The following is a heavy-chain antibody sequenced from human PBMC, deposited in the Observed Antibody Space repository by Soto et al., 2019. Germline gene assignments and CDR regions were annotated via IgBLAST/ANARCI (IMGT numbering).Heavy chain of an antibody. V-gene: IGHV1-46*03. CDR2: INPSGGST. CDR3: ARDKVLGYYSYGMDV. D-gene: IGHD7-27*01. J-gene: IGHJ6*02. Sequence: QVQLVQSGAEVKKPGASVKVSCKASGYTFTSYYMHWVRQAPGQGLEWMGIINPSGGSTSYAQKFQGRVTMTRATSTSTVYMELSSLRSEDTAVYYCARDKVLGYYSYGMDVWGQGTTVTVSS. CDR1: GYTFTSYY.